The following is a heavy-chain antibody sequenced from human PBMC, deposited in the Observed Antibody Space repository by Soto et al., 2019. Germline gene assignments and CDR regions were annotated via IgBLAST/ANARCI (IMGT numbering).Heavy chain of an antibody. J-gene: IGHJ4*02. CDR1: GVSISSFNW. D-gene: IGHD5-18*01. CDR2: IYHSGTT. CDR3: ARGDSYGKAYYFDS. V-gene: IGHV4-4*02. Sequence: SETLSLTCAVSGVSISSFNWLSWVRQPPGKGLEWIGEIYHSGTTNHNPSLKSRVTISLDKSKNQFSLKLSSVTAADTAVYYCARGDSYGKAYYFDSWGQGTQVTVSS.